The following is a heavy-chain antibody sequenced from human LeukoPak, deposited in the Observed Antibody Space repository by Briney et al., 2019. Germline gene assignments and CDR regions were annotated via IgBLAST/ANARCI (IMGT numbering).Heavy chain of an antibody. J-gene: IGHJ3*02. D-gene: IGHD2-2*01. Sequence: GASVKVSCKASGYTFTSYGISWVRQAPGQGLEWMGWISAYNGNTNYAQKLQGRVTMTTDTSTSTAYMELRSLRSDDTAVYYCARYTYCSGTSCPRNDAFDIWGQGTMVTVSS. CDR3: ARYTYCSGTSCPRNDAFDI. CDR1: GYTFTSYG. CDR2: ISAYNGNT. V-gene: IGHV1-18*01.